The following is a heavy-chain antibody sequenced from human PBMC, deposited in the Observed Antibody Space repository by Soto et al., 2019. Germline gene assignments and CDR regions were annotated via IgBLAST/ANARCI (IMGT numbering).Heavy chain of an antibody. J-gene: IGHJ4*02. CDR1: GASVNSGDYY. CDR2: IYSSGNT. CDR3: ATTGRAAVTGTVPDY. Sequence: QVQLQESGPGLVTPSETLSLTCTVSGASVNSGDYYWSWIGRPPGKGLEWIGFIYSSGNTKYNPSLGSRVTISVDTSKNQYSLNSASVTAADTAVYYCATTGRAAVTGTVPDYWGQGTLITVSS. V-gene: IGHV4-61*08. D-gene: IGHD6-19*01.